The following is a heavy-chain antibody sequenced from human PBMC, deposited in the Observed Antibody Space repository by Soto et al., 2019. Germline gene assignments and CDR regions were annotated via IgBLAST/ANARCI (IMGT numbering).Heavy chain of an antibody. D-gene: IGHD3-22*01. Sequence: EVQLLESGGGLVQPGGSLRLSCAASGFTFSIYAMTWVRQAPGKGLEWVSSMSTSAGSTYYADSVKGRFTISRDNSKNTLYLQMNSLRAEDTAVYYCAKDFYDSSGYYTPDYWGQGTLVTVSS. J-gene: IGHJ4*02. CDR1: GFTFSIYA. CDR2: MSTSAGST. V-gene: IGHV3-23*01. CDR3: AKDFYDSSGYYTPDY.